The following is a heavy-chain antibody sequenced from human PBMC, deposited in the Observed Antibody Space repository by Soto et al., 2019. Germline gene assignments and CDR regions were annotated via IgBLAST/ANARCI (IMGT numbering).Heavy chain of an antibody. CDR3: ARPKGAAYSAFDV. CDR1: GFTVSNHW. J-gene: IGHJ3*01. Sequence: EVQLVESGGGLVQPGGSLTLSCAASGFTVSNHWMHWVRQAPGKGLESISRIKTDGTYTDYADSVKGRFTISRDNAMNMLYLQMDSLRPEDTAVYYCARPKGAAYSAFDVWGQGTVVTVSS. CDR2: IKTDGTYT. D-gene: IGHD2-21*01. V-gene: IGHV3-74*01.